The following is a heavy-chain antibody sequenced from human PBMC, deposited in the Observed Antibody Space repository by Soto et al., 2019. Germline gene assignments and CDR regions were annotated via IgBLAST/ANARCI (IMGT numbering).Heavy chain of an antibody. CDR3: ERSVGPLFCFDP. Sequence: GGSLRLSCVASGFPFSAYAMNWVRQTPGKGLEWVCGIGGSGTTIYCADSGKGRFTISRDNFWNTMYLQMNSVRVEDTAVYYCERSVGPLFCFDPWGRGPGVTVSS. D-gene: IGHD3-9*01. CDR2: IGGSGTTI. CDR1: GFPFSAYA. V-gene: IGHV3-23*01. J-gene: IGHJ5*02.